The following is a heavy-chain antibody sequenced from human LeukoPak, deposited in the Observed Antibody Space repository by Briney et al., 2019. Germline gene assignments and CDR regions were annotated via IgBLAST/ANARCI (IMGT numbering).Heavy chain of an antibody. V-gene: IGHV4-59*11. Sequence: SETLSLTCTVSGGSISSHYWSWIRQPPGKGLEWIGYIYYSGGTNYNPSLKSRVTISVDTSKNQFSLKLSSVTAADTAVYYCARDLHCSSTSCLTGYYYYYMDVWGKGTTVTVSS. CDR3: ARDLHCSSTSCLTGYYYYYMDV. CDR1: GGSISSHY. J-gene: IGHJ6*03. D-gene: IGHD2-2*01. CDR2: IYYSGGT.